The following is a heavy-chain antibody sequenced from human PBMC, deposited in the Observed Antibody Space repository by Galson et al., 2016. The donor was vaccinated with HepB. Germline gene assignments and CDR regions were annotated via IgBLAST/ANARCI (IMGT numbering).Heavy chain of an antibody. J-gene: IGHJ4*01. D-gene: IGHD3-9*01. CDR1: GFTFSDYF. V-gene: IGHV3-11*01. CDR3: VREASYGDTSGYKIFDN. Sequence: SLRLSCAASGFTFSDYFMGWVRQSPGRGLEWIAYIDASGSDKYYADSVQGRFTISRDSAKTSLFLPMNSLIGDDSAVYFCVREASYGDTSGYKIFDNWGHGTQVIVSS. CDR2: IDASGSDK.